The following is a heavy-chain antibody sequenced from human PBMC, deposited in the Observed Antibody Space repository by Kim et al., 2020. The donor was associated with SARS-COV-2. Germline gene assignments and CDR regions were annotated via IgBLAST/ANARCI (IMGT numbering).Heavy chain of an antibody. D-gene: IGHD3-3*01. Sequence: SETLSLTCTVSGGSISSYYWSWIRQPPGKGLEWIGYIYYSGSTNYNPSLKSRVTISVDTSKNQFSLKLSSVTAADTAVYYCARVSSITIFGVVIPSGFDYWGQGTLVTVSS. J-gene: IGHJ4*02. CDR2: IYYSGST. CDR3: ARVSSITIFGVVIPSGFDY. V-gene: IGHV4-59*01. CDR1: GGSISSYY.